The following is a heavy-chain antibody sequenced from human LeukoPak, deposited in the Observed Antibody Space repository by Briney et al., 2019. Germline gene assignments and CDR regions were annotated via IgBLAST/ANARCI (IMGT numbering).Heavy chain of an antibody. CDR3: ARRGSAYYYYYMDV. V-gene: IGHV4-61*05. Sequence: SETLSLTCTVSGGSIGSSSYYWSWIRQPPGKGLEWIGYIYTSGSTNYNPSLKSRVTISVDTSKNQFSLKLSSVTAADTAVYYCARRGSAYYYYYMDVWGKGTTVTVSS. D-gene: IGHD6-25*01. CDR1: GGSIGSSSYY. J-gene: IGHJ6*03. CDR2: IYTSGST.